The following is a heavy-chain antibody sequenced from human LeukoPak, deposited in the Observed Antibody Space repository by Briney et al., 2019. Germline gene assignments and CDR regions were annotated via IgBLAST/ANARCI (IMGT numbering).Heavy chain of an antibody. CDR3: TTTSFTASWNGAFDW. CDR2: TKSKTDGGST. CDR1: GFTFSNAW. J-gene: IGHJ3*01. D-gene: IGHD3-3*01. Sequence: GGSLRLSCAASGFTFSNAWMSWVRQAPGQGLEWVGRTKSKTDGGSTDYPASVKGTLIFSRDDSKNTLSLQMNSLKTEDTAVYYCTTTSFTASWNGAFDWSGQGTMFTVSS. V-gene: IGHV3-15*01.